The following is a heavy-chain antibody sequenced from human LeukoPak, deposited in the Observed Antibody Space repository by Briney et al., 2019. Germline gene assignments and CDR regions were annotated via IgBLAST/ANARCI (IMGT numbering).Heavy chain of an antibody. V-gene: IGHV3-23*01. CDR1: GFTFSTYG. Sequence: GGSLRLSCAASGFTFSTYGMTWVRQAPGKGLEWVAGISGSGGSTSYADSVRGRFTISRDSAKNSLYLQMNSLRAEDTAVYYCAREGGYCYGDSCRYFDYWGQGTLVTVSS. J-gene: IGHJ4*02. CDR3: AREGGYCYGDSCRYFDY. CDR2: ISGSGGST. D-gene: IGHD2-15*01.